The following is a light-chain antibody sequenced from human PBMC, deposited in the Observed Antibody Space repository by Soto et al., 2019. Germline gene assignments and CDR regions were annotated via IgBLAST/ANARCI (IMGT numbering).Light chain of an antibody. CDR1: QSISSN. Sequence: EIVMTQSPATLSVSPGEGATLSCRASQSISSNLAWYEQKPGRAPRLLIYDASTRATGIPARFSGRGSGTEFTLTISSLEPEDFAVYYCQQYDSSPRTFGQGTKVDIK. CDR2: DAS. CDR3: QQYDSSPRT. J-gene: IGKJ1*01. V-gene: IGKV3-15*01.